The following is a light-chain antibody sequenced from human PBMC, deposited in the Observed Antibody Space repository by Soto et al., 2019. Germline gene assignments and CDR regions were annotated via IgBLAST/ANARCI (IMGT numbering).Light chain of an antibody. CDR3: QQDYNLFT. V-gene: IGKV3D-7*01. J-gene: IGKJ4*01. CDR2: GAS. Sequence: EIVMTQSPATLSLSPGERATLSCRASRSVSSSYLSWYQQKPGQALRLLIYGASTRATGIPARFSGSGSGTDFTLTISSLQPEDFAVYYCQQDYNLFTFGGGTKVEIK. CDR1: RSVSSSY.